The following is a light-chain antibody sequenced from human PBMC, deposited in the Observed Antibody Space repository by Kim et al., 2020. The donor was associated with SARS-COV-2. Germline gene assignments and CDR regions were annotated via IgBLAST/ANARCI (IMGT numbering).Light chain of an antibody. CDR2: DVS. Sequence: SASVGDSVTITCRASQSIGGRLAWYQQNPGKAPNLLFFDVSDLESGAPSRFSDSGSGTVCALTLKSLQPDDFAAYYCQAYNSFWTFGQGTKVDIK. CDR1: QSIGGR. V-gene: IGKV1-5*01. CDR3: QAYNSFWT. J-gene: IGKJ1*01.